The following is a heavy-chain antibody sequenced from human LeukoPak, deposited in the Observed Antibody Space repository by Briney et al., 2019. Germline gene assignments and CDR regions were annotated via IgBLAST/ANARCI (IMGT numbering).Heavy chain of an antibody. D-gene: IGHD4-17*01. CDR2: ISYDGSNK. CDR1: GFTFSSYA. V-gene: IGHV3-30*09. Sequence: GGSLRLSCAASGFTFSSYAIHWVRQAPGKGLEWVAVISYDGSNKYYADSVKGRFAISRDNSKNTLYLQMNSLRAEDTAVYYCARETGSAVGSTDFDYWGQGTLVTVSS. CDR3: ARETGSAVGSTDFDY. J-gene: IGHJ4*02.